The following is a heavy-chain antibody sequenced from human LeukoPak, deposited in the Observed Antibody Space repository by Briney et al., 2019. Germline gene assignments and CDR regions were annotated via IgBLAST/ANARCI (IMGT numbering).Heavy chain of an antibody. CDR3: ARVNILTGYGEFDY. D-gene: IGHD3-9*01. J-gene: IGHJ4*02. V-gene: IGHV4-38-2*01. CDR1: GYSISSGYY. CDR2: IYHSGST. Sequence: SETLSLTCAVSGYSISSGYYWGWIRQPPGKGLEWIGSIYHSGSTYYNPSPKSRVTISVDTSKNQFSLKLSSVTAADTAVYYCARVNILTGYGEFDYWGQGTLVTVSS.